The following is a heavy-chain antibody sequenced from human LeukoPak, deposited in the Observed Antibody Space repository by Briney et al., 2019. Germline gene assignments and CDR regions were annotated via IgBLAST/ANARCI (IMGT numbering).Heavy chain of an antibody. CDR2: IIPILGIA. Sequence: GASVKVSCKASGGTFSSYAISWVRQAPGQGLEWMGRIIPILGIANYAQKFQGRVTITADKSTSTAYMELSSLRSEDTAVYYCASVLSGIAVAGSFDPWGQGTLATVSS. D-gene: IGHD6-19*01. J-gene: IGHJ5*02. V-gene: IGHV1-69*04. CDR1: GGTFSSYA. CDR3: ASVLSGIAVAGSFDP.